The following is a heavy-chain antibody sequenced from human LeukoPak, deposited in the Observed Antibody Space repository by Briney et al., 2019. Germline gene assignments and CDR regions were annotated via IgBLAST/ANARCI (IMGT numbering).Heavy chain of an antibody. CDR3: ASYGPITLIAVAGTYYFDY. J-gene: IGHJ4*02. CDR2: IIPIFGTA. Sequence: ASVKVSCKASGGTFSSYAISWVRQAPGQGLEWMGGIIPIFGTANYAQKFQGRVTITTDESTSTAYMELSSLRSEDTAVYYCASYGPITLIAVAGTYYFDYWGQGTLVTVSS. CDR1: GGTFSSYA. D-gene: IGHD6-19*01. V-gene: IGHV1-69*05.